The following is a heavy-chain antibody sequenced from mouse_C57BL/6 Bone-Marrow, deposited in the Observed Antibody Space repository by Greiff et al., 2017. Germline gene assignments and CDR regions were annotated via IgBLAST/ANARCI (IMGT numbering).Heavy chain of an antibody. CDR3: ARVRLSGYFGV. CDR1: GYTFTSYW. CDR2: IDPSYSYT. Sequence: QVQLQQPGAELVMPGASVKLSCKASGYTFTSYWMNWVKQRPGQGLEWIGEIDPSYSYTNYNQKFKGKSTLTVDTSSSTAYMQLSRLTSEDSAVYYGARVRLSGYFGVWGTGTTVTVSS. V-gene: IGHV1-69*01. J-gene: IGHJ1*03. D-gene: IGHD2-2*01.